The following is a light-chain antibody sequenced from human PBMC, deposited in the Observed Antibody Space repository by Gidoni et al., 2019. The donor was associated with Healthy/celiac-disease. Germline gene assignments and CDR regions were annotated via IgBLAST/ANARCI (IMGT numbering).Light chain of an antibody. V-gene: IGKV2-28*01. Sequence: DIVMTQSPLSLPVTPGEPASISCRSSQSLLHSNGYNYLDWYLQKPGQSPQLLIYLGSNRASGVPDRFSGSGSGTDFKLKIRRGEAEDVGVYDCMQALQTKWTFGQGTKVEIK. CDR3: MQALQTKWT. J-gene: IGKJ1*01. CDR2: LGS. CDR1: QSLLHSNGYNY.